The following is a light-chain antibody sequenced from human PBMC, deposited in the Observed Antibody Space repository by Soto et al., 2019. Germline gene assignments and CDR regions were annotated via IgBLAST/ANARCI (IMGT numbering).Light chain of an antibody. V-gene: IGKV3-20*01. CDR2: GAS. Sequence: EIVLTQSPGTLSLSPGERATLSCRASQRVSSSYLAWYQQKPGQAPRLLIYGASSRATGIPENFSGSGSGTDFTLTISRLEPEDFAVYYCQQYGSSPTTFSQGTKVEIK. CDR1: QRVSSSY. J-gene: IGKJ1*01. CDR3: QQYGSSPTT.